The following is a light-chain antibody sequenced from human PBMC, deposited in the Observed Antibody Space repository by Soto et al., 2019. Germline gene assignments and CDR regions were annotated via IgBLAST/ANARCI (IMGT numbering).Light chain of an antibody. Sequence: DIQMTQSPSYVSASVGDRVTITCRASQGIKNWLAWYQQTPGKAPNILIYTGSSLQSGVPSRFRGSGSGTDFTLTINRLQPEDFETYYCQQAASFPITFGQGTRLEIK. CDR2: TGS. CDR1: QGIKNW. CDR3: QQAASFPIT. J-gene: IGKJ5*01. V-gene: IGKV1-12*01.